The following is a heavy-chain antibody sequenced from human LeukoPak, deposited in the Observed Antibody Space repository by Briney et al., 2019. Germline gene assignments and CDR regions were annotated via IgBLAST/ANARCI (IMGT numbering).Heavy chain of an antibody. CDR3: ARVDIAARPDVNFDY. CDR1: GYTFTSYG. CDR2: ISAYNGNT. Sequence: ASVKVSFKASGYTFTSYGISWVRQAPGQGLEWMGWISAYNGNTNYAQKLQGRVTMTTDTSTSTAYMELRSLRSDDTAVYYCARVDIAARPDVNFDYWGQGTLVTVSS. J-gene: IGHJ4*02. D-gene: IGHD6-6*01. V-gene: IGHV1-18*01.